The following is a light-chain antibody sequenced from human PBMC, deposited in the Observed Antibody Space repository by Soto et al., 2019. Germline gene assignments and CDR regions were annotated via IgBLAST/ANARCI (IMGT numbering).Light chain of an antibody. J-gene: IGKJ1*01. Sequence: EIVLTQSPATLSLSPGERATLSRRASQSVSSYLAWFQQKPGQAPRLLIYDASNRATGIPARFSGSGSGTDFTLTISSLEPEDFAVYYCQQRSSWPRAFGQGTKVEIK. CDR2: DAS. CDR3: QQRSSWPRA. V-gene: IGKV3-11*01. CDR1: QSVSSY.